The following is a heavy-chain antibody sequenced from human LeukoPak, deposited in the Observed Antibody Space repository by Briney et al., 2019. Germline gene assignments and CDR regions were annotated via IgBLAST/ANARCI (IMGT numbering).Heavy chain of an antibody. CDR1: AFTFSNYG. Sequence: GGSLRLSCAASAFTFSNYGMHWVRQAPGKGLEWVAVISYDGSNKYYADSVKGRFTISRDNSKNTLYLQMNSLRAEDTAVYYCANGRYCSGGTCLSDAFDIWGQGTMVTVSS. CDR2: ISYDGSNK. J-gene: IGHJ3*02. V-gene: IGHV3-30*18. D-gene: IGHD2-15*01. CDR3: ANGRYCSGGTCLSDAFDI.